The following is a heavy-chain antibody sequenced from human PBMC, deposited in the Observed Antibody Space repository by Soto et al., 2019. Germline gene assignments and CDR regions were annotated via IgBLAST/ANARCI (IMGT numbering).Heavy chain of an antibody. J-gene: IGHJ5*02. CDR1: GFTFSNHW. V-gene: IGHV3-7*01. CDR2: ISPDGIAR. CDR3: TRHVP. Sequence: EMQLVESGGDLVQPGGSLRLSCAGSGFTFSNHWMGWVRQAQGKGLEWVANISPDGIARGHVDSVAGRFTIARDNAKNSASLQMSSMSVEATAVYYCTRHVPLGQGALVTVSS.